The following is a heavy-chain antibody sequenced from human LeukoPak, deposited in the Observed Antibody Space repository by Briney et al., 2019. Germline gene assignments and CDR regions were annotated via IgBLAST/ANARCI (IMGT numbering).Heavy chain of an antibody. V-gene: IGHV3-23*01. CDR2: IDISGGST. J-gene: IGHJ4*02. D-gene: IGHD1-26*01. CDR3: AKGRLGIDY. CDR1: GFTFNSHA. Sequence: HGGSLRLSCAVSGFTFNSHAMCWVRQAPGKGLEWVSSIDISGGSTYYADSVKGRFTISRDNSKDTLYMEMNSLRAEDTAVYYCAKGRLGIDYWGQGTLVTVSS.